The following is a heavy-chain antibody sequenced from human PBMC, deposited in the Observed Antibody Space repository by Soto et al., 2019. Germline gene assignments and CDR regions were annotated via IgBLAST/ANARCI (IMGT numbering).Heavy chain of an antibody. J-gene: IGHJ1*01. V-gene: IGHV4-30-2*01. CDR3: ALRYFDPKRYFQH. D-gene: IGHD3-9*01. CDR1: GGSISSGGYC. CDR2: ISHSGST. Sequence: SETLPLTWAVSGGSISSGGYCWSWIRKPPGKGLEWIGEISHSGSTYYNPSLKSRVTLSLDTSKNQFSLKLSSVTAADTAVYSCALRYFDPKRYFQHWGQGTLVTVSS.